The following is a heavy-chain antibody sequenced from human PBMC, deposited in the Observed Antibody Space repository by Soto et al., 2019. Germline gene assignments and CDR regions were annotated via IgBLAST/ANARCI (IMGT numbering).Heavy chain of an antibody. J-gene: IGHJ4*02. Sequence: SVKVSCKASGFTFTSSAVQWVRQARGQRLEWIGWIVVGSGNTNYAQKFQERVTITRDMSTSTAYMELSSLRSEDTAVYYCAATAGQRYCSGGSCYNGFDYWGQGTLVPVSS. V-gene: IGHV1-58*01. CDR3: AATAGQRYCSGGSCYNGFDY. CDR2: IVVGSGNT. CDR1: GFTFTSSA. D-gene: IGHD2-15*01.